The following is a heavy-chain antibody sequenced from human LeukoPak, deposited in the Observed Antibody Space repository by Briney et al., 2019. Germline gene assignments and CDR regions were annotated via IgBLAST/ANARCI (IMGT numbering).Heavy chain of an antibody. CDR3: AREDIVVVVARMDV. CDR1: GYTFTGYY. D-gene: IGHD2-15*01. Sequence: ASVKVSCKASGYTFTGYYMHWVRQAPGQGLEWMGWINPNSGGTNYAQKFQGRVTMTRDTSISTVYMELSRLRSDDTAVYYCAREDIVVVVARMDVWGQGTTVTVSS. J-gene: IGHJ6*02. CDR2: INPNSGGT. V-gene: IGHV1-2*02.